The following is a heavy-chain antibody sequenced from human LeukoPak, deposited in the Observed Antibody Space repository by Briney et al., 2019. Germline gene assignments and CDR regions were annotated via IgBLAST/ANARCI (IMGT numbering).Heavy chain of an antibody. CDR2: INPSGGST. V-gene: IGHV1-46*01. D-gene: IGHD3-3*01. J-gene: IGHJ3*02. Sequence: ASVKVSCKASGYTFTSYYMHWVRQAPGQGLEWMGIINPSGGSTSYAQKFQGRVTMTRDTSTSTVYMELSSLRSEDTAVYYCARQNRDYDLWSGYYTGAFDIWGQGTMVTVSS. CDR3: ARQNRDYDLWSGYYTGAFDI. CDR1: GYTFTSYY.